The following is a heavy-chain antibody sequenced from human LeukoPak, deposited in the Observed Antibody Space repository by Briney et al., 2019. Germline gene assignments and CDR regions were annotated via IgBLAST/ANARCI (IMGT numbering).Heavy chain of an antibody. CDR3: ARDSPLDSSGYSFITPSTN. Sequence: PGGSLRLSCAVSGFTFSSYAMSWVRQAPGKGREWVANIKQDGSEKYYVDSVKGRFTISRDNAKNSLYLQMNSLRAEDTAVYYCARDSPLDSSGYSFITPSTNWGQGTLVTVSS. CDR1: GFTFSSYA. D-gene: IGHD3-22*01. J-gene: IGHJ4*02. CDR2: IKQDGSEK. V-gene: IGHV3-7*01.